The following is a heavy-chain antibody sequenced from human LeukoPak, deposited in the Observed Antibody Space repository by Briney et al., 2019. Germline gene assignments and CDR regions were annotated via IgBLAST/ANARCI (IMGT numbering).Heavy chain of an antibody. CDR2: SRNKAYSYTT. CDR1: GFTFSDHY. CDR3: ARGRRYGGAPVFFFDY. J-gene: IGHJ4*02. Sequence: PGGSLRLSCAASGFTFSDHYMDWVRQAPGKGLEWVGRSRNKAYSYTTEYAASVKGRFTISRDDSKNSLYLQMNSLKTEDTAGYYCARGRRYGGAPVFFFDYWGQGTLVTVSS. V-gene: IGHV3-72*01. D-gene: IGHD4-23*01.